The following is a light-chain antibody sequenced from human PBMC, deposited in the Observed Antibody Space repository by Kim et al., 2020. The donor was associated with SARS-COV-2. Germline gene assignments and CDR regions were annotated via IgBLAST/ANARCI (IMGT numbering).Light chain of an antibody. CDR1: GRVVVIVNR. CDR3: SSYRSSSIWV. J-gene: IGLJ3*02. Sequence: GQSVTISRTGAGRVVVIVNRVSWCQQPPGTAPKLLIYEVNTRPSGVPDRFSGAKSGNTASLTISGRQAEDEADYYCSSYRSSSIWVFGGGTQLTVL. V-gene: IGLV2-18*02. CDR2: EVN.